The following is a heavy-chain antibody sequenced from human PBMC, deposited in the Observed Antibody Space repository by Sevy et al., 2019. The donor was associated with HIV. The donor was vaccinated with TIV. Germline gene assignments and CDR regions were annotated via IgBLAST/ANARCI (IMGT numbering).Heavy chain of an antibody. D-gene: IGHD2-8*02. V-gene: IGHV3-15*01. J-gene: IGHJ6*02. CDR3: STDPIIVLLVTDGMDV. CDR2: IKSTPDGGTT. Sequence: GGSLRLSCTASGFTFTHAWMSWVRQAPGKGLEWVGRIKSTPDGGTTDYAAPVKGRFTISRDDSKNTLYLQMNSLKTEDTADYYCSTDPIIVLLVTDGMDVWGQGSTVTVSS. CDR1: GFTFTHAW.